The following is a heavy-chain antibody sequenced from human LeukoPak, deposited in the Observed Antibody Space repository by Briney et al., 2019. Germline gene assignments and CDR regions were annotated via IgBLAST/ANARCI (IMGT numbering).Heavy chain of an antibody. J-gene: IGHJ5*02. CDR1: GGSISSYY. Sequence: PSETLSLTCTVSGGSISSYYWSWIRQPPGKGLEWIGYIYYSGSTNYNPSLKSRVTISVDTSKNQFSLKLSSVTAADTAVYYCAGRLVRGVNNWFDPWGQGTLVTVSS. D-gene: IGHD3-10*01. CDR3: AGRLVRGVNNWFDP. V-gene: IGHV4-59*08. CDR2: IYYSGST.